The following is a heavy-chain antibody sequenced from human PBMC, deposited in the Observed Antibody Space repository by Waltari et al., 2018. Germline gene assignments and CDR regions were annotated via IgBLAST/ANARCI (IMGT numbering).Heavy chain of an antibody. V-gene: IGHV4-38-2*02. Sequence: QVQLREWGPGLVRSSETLSLTCTVSGHSVNNDFYWAWIRQSPGGGLEWIASIYHTGSSHYNSSLKSRVSISTDMSTKQFFLTLTHLTAADTAVYYCAEEGNTTAGLFDSWGQGTLVTVSS. CDR3: AEEGNTTAGLFDS. CDR1: GHSVNNDFY. CDR2: IYHTGSS. J-gene: IGHJ4*02. D-gene: IGHD6-25*01.